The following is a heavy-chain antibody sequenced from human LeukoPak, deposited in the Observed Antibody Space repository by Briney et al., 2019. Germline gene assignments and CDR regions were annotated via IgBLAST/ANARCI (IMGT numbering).Heavy chain of an antibody. J-gene: IGHJ4*02. V-gene: IGHV4-39*07. CDR2: IYYSGST. CDR3: ARDHDCSGGSCYLTY. D-gene: IGHD2-15*01. Sequence: GSLRLSCAASGFTVSSNYMSWVRQAPGKGLEWIGSIYYSGSTYYNPSLKSRVTISVDTSKNQFSLKLSSVTAADTAVYYCARDHDCSGGSCYLTYWGQGTLVTVSS. CDR1: GFTVSSNY.